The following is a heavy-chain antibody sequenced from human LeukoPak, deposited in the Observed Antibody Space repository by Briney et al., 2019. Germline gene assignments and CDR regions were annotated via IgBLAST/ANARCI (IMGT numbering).Heavy chain of an antibody. Sequence: ASVKVSCKVSGYTLTELSMHWVRQAPGKGLEWMGGFDPEDGETIYAQKFQGRVTMTEDTSTGTAYMELSSLRSEDTAVYYCATDPAGGNPSYYFDYWGQGTLVTVSS. CDR3: ATDPAGGNPSYYFDY. CDR1: GYTLTELS. V-gene: IGHV1-24*01. CDR2: FDPEDGET. J-gene: IGHJ4*02. D-gene: IGHD1-14*01.